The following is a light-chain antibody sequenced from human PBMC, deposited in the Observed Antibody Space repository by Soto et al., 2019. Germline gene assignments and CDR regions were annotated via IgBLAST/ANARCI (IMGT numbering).Light chain of an antibody. Sequence: QSALTQPASLSGSPGQSITISCTGTISDVGGYNFVSWYQQHPGKAPKLMISEVSNRPSGVSNRFSGSKSGNTASLTISGLQTEDEAYYYCSSYTITTALVFGSGTKVTVL. V-gene: IGLV2-14*01. CDR2: EVS. CDR1: ISDVGGYNF. CDR3: SSYTITTALV. J-gene: IGLJ1*01.